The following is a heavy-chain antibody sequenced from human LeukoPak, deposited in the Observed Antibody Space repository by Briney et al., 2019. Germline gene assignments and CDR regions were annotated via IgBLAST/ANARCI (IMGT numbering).Heavy chain of an antibody. CDR3: ARDRVLVVPAATAYYYYGTDV. Sequence: ASVKVSCKASGYTFTGYYMHWVRQAPGQGLEWMGWINPNSGGTNYAQKFQGRVTMTRDTSISTAYMELSRLRSDDTAVNYCARDRVLVVPAATAYYYYGTDVWGQGTTVTLSS. CDR2: INPNSGGT. V-gene: IGHV1-2*02. D-gene: IGHD2-2*01. CDR1: GYTFTGYY. J-gene: IGHJ6*02.